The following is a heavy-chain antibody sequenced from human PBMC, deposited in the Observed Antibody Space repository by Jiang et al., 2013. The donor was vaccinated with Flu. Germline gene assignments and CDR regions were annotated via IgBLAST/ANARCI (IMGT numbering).Heavy chain of an antibody. CDR3: ARDLYDLHHT. D-gene: IGHD1-14*01. J-gene: IGHJ4*02. V-gene: IGHV1-46*01. CDR2: INPNGGNT. Sequence: SGAEVKKPGASVKVSCKASGFTFSSYYIHWVRQAPGQGLEWMGIINPNGGNTNYAQKFQGRVTMTRDTSTSTVYMELSSLRSEDTAVYYCARDLYDLHHTWGQGTLVTVSS. CDR1: GFTFSSYY.